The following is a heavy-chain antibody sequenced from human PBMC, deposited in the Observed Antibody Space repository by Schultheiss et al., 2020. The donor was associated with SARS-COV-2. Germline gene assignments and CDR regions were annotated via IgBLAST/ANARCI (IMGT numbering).Heavy chain of an antibody. CDR1: GYSFTSYW. J-gene: IGHJ6*02. CDR3: ARHVGPGPSGYYYGMDV. CDR2: IYPGDSDT. D-gene: IGHD3-10*01. V-gene: IGHV5-51*01. Sequence: GGSLRLSCQGSGYSFTSYWIGWVRQMPGKGLEWMGIIYPGDSDTRYSPSFQGQVTISADKSISTAYLQWSSLKASDTAMYYCARHVGPGPSGYYYGMDVWGQGTTVTVSS.